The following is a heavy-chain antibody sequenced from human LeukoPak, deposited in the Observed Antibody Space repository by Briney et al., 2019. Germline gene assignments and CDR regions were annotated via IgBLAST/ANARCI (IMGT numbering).Heavy chain of an antibody. Sequence: GGPLRLSCTASGFVLSDYGMHGVRQAPGKGLEWVAFVRNDGSNEYYVGSVKGRFTISRDKSKNTLYLQMNSLRAEDTAVYSCAKESDSGYHSEGPKTWGRGTLVTVSS. CDR3: AKESDSGYHSEGPKT. D-gene: IGHD5-12*01. V-gene: IGHV3-30*02. CDR1: GFVLSDYG. CDR2: VRNDGSNE. J-gene: IGHJ5*02.